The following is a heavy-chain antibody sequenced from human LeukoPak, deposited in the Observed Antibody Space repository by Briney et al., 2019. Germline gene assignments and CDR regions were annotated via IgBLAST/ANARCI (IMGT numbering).Heavy chain of an antibody. D-gene: IGHD7-27*01. CDR3: ARESANWRDFDI. Sequence: SETLSLTCTVSGGSIRSYYCSWIRQPPGKGLEWIGSIYYSGSTSYSPSLKSRVTISVDTSKNQFSLKLNSVTAADTAVYYCARESANWRDFDIWGQGTMVSVSS. V-gene: IGHV4-59*01. CDR2: IYYSGST. CDR1: GGSIRSYY. J-gene: IGHJ3*02.